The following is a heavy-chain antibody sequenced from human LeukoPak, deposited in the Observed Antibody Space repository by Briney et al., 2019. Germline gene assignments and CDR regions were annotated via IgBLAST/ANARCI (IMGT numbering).Heavy chain of an antibody. Sequence: GGSLRLSCTDSEVTFSSYGMSWVRQAPGKGLEWVSAISGSGGSTYYADSVKGRSTISRDNSKNTLYLQMNTLRADDTAVYSCAKLVGAAEVFYWAQGTLVTVSS. V-gene: IGHV3-23*01. CDR2: ISGSGGST. J-gene: IGHJ4*02. D-gene: IGHD2-15*01. CDR1: EVTFSSYG. CDR3: AKLVGAAEVFY.